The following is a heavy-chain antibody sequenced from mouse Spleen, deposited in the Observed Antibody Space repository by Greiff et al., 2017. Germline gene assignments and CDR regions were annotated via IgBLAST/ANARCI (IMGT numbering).Heavy chain of an antibody. CDR1: GFTFSSYG. CDR3: ARKKSYGNYVYYFDY. V-gene: IGHV5-6*01. CDR2: ISSGGSYT. D-gene: IGHD2-1*01. Sequence: EVMLVESGGDLVKPGGSLKLSCAASGFTFSSYGMSWVRQTPDKRLEWVATISSGGSYTYYPDSVKGRFTISRDNAKNTLYLQMSSLKSEDTAMYYCARKKSYGNYVYYFDYWAKAPLSQSPQ. J-gene: IGHJ2*01.